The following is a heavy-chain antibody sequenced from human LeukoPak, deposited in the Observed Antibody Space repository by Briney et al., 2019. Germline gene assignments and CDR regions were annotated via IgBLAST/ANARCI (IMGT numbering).Heavy chain of an antibody. J-gene: IGHJ4*02. CDR2: IYYSGST. V-gene: IGHV4-59*08. CDR3: ARHDSSSGLPYYFDY. CDR1: GGSISSYF. Sequence: SEPLSLTCTVSGGSISSYFWSWIRQPPGKGLEWIGYIYYSGSTNYNPSLKSRVTISVDTSKNQFSLILSSVTAADTAVYYCARHDSSSGLPYYFDYWGQGTLVTVSS. D-gene: IGHD1-26*01.